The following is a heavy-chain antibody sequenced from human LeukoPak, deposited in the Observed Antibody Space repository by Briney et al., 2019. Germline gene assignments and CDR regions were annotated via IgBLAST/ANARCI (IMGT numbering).Heavy chain of an antibody. Sequence: ASVKVSYKASGGTFSSYAISWVRQAPGQGLEWMGRIIPIFGTANYAQKFQGRVTITTDESTSTAYMELSSLRSEDTAVYYCARSYDSSGYYFDYWGQGTLVTVSS. CDR1: GGTFSSYA. CDR2: IIPIFGTA. D-gene: IGHD3-22*01. V-gene: IGHV1-69*05. CDR3: ARSYDSSGYYFDY. J-gene: IGHJ4*02.